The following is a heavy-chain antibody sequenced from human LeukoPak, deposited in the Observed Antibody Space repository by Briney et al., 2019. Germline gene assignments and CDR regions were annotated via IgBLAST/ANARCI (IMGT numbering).Heavy chain of an antibody. CDR1: GYSFTSYW. CDR2: IYPGDSDT. V-gene: IGHV5-51*01. CDR3: ARQLGLLWFGELSPDAFDI. J-gene: IGHJ3*02. D-gene: IGHD3-10*01. Sequence: GESLKISCKGSGYSFTSYWIGWVRQMPGKGLEWMGIIYPGDSDTRYSPSFQGQVTISADKSISTAYLQWSSLKASDTAMYYCARQLGLLWFGELSPDAFDIWGQGTMVTVSS.